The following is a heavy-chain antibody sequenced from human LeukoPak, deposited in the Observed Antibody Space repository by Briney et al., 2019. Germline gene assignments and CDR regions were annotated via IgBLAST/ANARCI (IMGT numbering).Heavy chain of an antibody. CDR2: INHSGST. CDR1: GGSFSGYY. D-gene: IGHD2-2*01. J-gene: IGHJ5*02. V-gene: IGHV4-34*01. CDR3: ARHDVVVVPAARPLPGDNWFDP. Sequence: SETLSLTCAVYGGSFSGYYWSWIRQPPGKGLEWIGEINHSGSTNYNPSLKSRVTISVDTSKNQFSLKLSSVTAADTAVYYCARHDVVVVPAARPLPGDNWFDPWGQGTLVTVSS.